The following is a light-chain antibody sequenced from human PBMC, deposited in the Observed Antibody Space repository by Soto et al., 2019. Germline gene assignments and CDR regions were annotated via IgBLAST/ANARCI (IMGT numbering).Light chain of an antibody. CDR3: QHSGSSPRT. V-gene: IGKV3-20*01. Sequence: EIVLTQSPGTLSLSPGERATLSCRASQSVSRSYLAWYQQKPGQAPRLLIYGASSRATGIPDRFSGSGSGTDFTLTISRLEPEDFAVYYCQHSGSSPRTFGQGTKVEIK. CDR1: QSVSRSY. CDR2: GAS. J-gene: IGKJ1*01.